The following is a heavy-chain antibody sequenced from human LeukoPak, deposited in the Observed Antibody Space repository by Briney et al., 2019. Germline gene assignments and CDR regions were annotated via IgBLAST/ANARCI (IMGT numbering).Heavy chain of an antibody. CDR2: IYYSGST. D-gene: IGHD3-22*01. CDR3: ASTDSSGYYDY. CDR1: GGSISSSSYY. V-gene: IGHV4-39*07. J-gene: IGHJ4*02. Sequence: SETLSLTCTVSGGSISSSSYYWGWIRQPPGKGLEWIGSIYYSGSTYYNPSLKSRVTISVDTSKNQFSLKLSSVTAADTAVYYCASTDSSGYYDYWGQGTLVTVSS.